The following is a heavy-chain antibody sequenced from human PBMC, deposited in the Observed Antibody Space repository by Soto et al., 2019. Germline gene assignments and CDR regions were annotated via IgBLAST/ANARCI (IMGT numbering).Heavy chain of an antibody. V-gene: IGHV4-34*01. D-gene: IGHD2-2*01. CDR2: INHSGST. CDR1: GGSFSGYY. CDR3: ARDHYPDCSSTSCYFHY. Sequence: QVQLQQWGAGLLKPSETLSLTCAVYGGSFSGYYWSWIRQPPGKGLEWIGEINHSGSTNYNPSLKSRVTISVDTSKNQFSLKLSSVTAADTAVYYCARDHYPDCSSTSCYFHYWGQGTLVTVSS. J-gene: IGHJ4*02.